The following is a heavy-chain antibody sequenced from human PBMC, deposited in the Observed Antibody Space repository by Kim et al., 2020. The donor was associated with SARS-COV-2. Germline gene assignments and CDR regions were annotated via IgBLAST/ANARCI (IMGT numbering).Heavy chain of an antibody. CDR3: AREGGSSSTHLDY. Sequence: NYNPSLESRVTMSVDTSNNQFALNLTSVTAADTAVYYCAREGGSSSTHLDYWGQGTLVTVSS. D-gene: IGHD2-2*01. J-gene: IGHJ4*02. V-gene: IGHV4-4*07.